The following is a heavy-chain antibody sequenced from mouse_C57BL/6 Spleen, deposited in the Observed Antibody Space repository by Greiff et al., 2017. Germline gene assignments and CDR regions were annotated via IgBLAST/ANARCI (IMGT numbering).Heavy chain of an antibody. CDR2: IYPGDGDT. J-gene: IGHJ1*03. Sequence: QVQLQQSGAELVKPGASVKISCKASGYAFSSYWMNWVKQRPGKGLEWIGQIYPGDGDTNYNGKFKGKATLTADKSSSTAYMQLSSLTSEDSAVYFCARGDGPYWYFDVWGTGTTVTVSS. CDR3: ARGDGPYWYFDV. V-gene: IGHV1-80*01. CDR1: GYAFSSYW. D-gene: IGHD2-3*01.